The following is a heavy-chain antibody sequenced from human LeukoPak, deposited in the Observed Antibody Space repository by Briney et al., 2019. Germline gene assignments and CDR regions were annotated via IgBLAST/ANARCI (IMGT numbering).Heavy chain of an antibody. J-gene: IGHJ5*02. V-gene: IGHV1-46*01. CDR3: ARGVVPAAMGSWFDP. CDR1: GYTFTSYG. D-gene: IGHD2-2*01. Sequence: ASVKVSCKASGYTFTSYGISWVRQAPGQGLEWMGIINPSGGSTSYAQKFQGRVTMTRDTSTSTVYMELSSLRSEDTAVYYCARGVVPAAMGSWFDPWGQGTLVTVSS. CDR2: INPSGGST.